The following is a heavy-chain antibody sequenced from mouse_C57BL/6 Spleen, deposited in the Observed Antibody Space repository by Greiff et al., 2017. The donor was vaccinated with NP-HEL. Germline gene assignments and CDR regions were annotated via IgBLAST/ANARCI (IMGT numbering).Heavy chain of an antibody. V-gene: IGHV1-7*01. CDR1: GYTFTSYW. J-gene: IGHJ4*01. CDR2: INPSSGYP. Sequence: VQLQQSGAELAKPGASVTLSCKASGYTFTSYWMHWVKQRPGQGLEWIGYINPSSGYPKYNQKFKDKATLTADKSSSTAYMQLSSLTYEDTAVDYCARSGAYGNYAMDYWGQGTSVTVSS. D-gene: IGHD2-1*01. CDR3: ARSGAYGNYAMDY.